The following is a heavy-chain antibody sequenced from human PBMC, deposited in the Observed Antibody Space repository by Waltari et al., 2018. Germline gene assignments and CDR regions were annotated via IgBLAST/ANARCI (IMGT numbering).Heavy chain of an antibody. V-gene: IGHV4-34*01. Sequence: QVQLQQWGAGLLKPSETLSLTCAVYGGSFSGYYWSWIRQPPGKGLEWIGEINHSGSTNHHPSLKRRVTISVDTSKNQFSLKLSSVTAADTAVYYCARDLRLDYCSGGSCYPNDYWGQGTLVTVSS. D-gene: IGHD2-15*01. CDR1: GGSFSGYY. J-gene: IGHJ4*02. CDR2: INHSGST. CDR3: ARDLRLDYCSGGSCYPNDY.